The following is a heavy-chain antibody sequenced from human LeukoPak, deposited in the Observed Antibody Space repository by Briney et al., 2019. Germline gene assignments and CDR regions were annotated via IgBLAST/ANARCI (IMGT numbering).Heavy chain of an antibody. Sequence: GGSLRLSCAASGFTFSSYAMSWVRQAPGKGLGWVSGISGSGGSTYYADSVKGRFTISRDNSKNTLYLQMNSVRAEDTAVYYCAKGGRCCSSTSCYNPAHYYYYYMDVWGKGTTVTVSS. CDR2: ISGSGGST. J-gene: IGHJ6*03. V-gene: IGHV3-23*01. CDR3: AKGGRCCSSTSCYNPAHYYYYYMDV. D-gene: IGHD2-2*02. CDR1: GFTFSSYA.